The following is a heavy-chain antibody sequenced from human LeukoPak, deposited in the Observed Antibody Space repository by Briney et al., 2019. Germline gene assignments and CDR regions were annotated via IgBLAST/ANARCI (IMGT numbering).Heavy chain of an antibody. V-gene: IGHV4-39*01. CDR2: VYYSGST. CDR1: GGSLSSNSYY. D-gene: IGHD6-13*01. J-gene: IGHJ3*01. CDR3: EGQGRERKGYRRGFEV. Sequence: SETLSLTCTVSGGSLSSNSYYWGWIRQPPGKGLEWIGGVYYSGSTYYTPSRKSRVTISVDPSKHQFSLKLTSLAAGGTAVYDCEGQGRERKGYRRGFEVWGQGTIVPVSS.